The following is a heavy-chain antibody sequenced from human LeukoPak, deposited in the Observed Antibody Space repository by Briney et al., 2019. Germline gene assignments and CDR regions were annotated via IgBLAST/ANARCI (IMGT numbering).Heavy chain of an antibody. V-gene: IGHV3-66*01. J-gene: IGHJ5*02. D-gene: IGHD2-2*02. CDR3: ARASGGYNP. CDR1: GFTVSSYY. CDR2: IYCGGST. Sequence: GGSLRLSCAASGFTVSSYYMSWVRQAPGKGLEWVAVIYCGGSTYYADSVKGRFTIYRDNSKNTLYLQMNSLRVEDTAVYYCARASGGYNPWGQGTLVTVSS.